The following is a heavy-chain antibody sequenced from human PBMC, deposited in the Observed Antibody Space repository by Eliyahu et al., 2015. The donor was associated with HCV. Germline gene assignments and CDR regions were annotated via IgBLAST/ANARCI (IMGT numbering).Heavy chain of an antibody. J-gene: IGHJ3*02. D-gene: IGHD3-9*01. CDR3: ARDIHYDILTGEIDI. V-gene: IGHV3-7*01. CDR2: IKQDGSEK. Sequence: EVQLVESGGGLVQPGGSLRLSCAASGFTFSSYWMSWVRQAPGKGLEWVTNIKQDGSEKYYVDSVKGRFTISRDNAKNSLYLQMNSLRAEDTAVYYCARDIHYDILTGEIDIWGQGTMVTVSS. CDR1: GFTFSSYW.